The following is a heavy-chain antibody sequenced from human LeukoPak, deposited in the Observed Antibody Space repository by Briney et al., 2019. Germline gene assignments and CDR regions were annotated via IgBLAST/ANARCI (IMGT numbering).Heavy chain of an antibody. D-gene: IGHD3-22*01. CDR1: GGSFSGYY. V-gene: IGHV4-34*01. CDR3: ARYMRGYSDY. CDR2: INHSGST. J-gene: IGHJ4*02. Sequence: SETLSLTCAVYGGSFSGYYWSWIRQPPGKGLEWIGEINHSGSTNYKPSLKSRVTISVDTSKNQFSLKLSSVTAADTAVYYCARYMRGYSDYWGQGTLVTVSS.